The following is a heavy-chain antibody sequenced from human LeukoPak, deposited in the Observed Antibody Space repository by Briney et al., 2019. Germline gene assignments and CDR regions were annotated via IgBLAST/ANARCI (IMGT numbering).Heavy chain of an antibody. J-gene: IGHJ4*02. CDR1: GFIFSSYG. Sequence: PRGSLRLSCAASGFIFSSYGMHWVRQAPGKGLEWVAFIRYDGSKKYYADSVKGRFTISRDNSKNTLYLQMNSLRAEDTAAYYCARVSYYGSGSYYHGVIDYWGQGTLVTVSS. CDR3: ARVSYYGSGSYYHGVIDY. CDR2: IRYDGSKK. D-gene: IGHD3-10*01. V-gene: IGHV3-30*02.